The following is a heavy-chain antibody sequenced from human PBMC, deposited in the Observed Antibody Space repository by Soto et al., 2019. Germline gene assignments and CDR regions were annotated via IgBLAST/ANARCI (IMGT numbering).Heavy chain of an antibody. CDR3: ASEYQLPISKEFWFDP. D-gene: IGHD2-2*01. J-gene: IGHJ5*02. CDR1: GGSISSGDYY. Sequence: PSETLSLTCTVSGGSISSGDYYWSWIRQPPGKGLEWIGYIYYSGSTYYNPSLKSRVTISVDTSKNQFSLELSSVTAADTAVYYCASEYQLPISKEFWFDPWGQGTLVTVSS. V-gene: IGHV4-30-4*01. CDR2: IYYSGST.